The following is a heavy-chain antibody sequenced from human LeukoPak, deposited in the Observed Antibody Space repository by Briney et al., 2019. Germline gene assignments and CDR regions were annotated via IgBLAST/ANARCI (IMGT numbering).Heavy chain of an antibody. CDR2: ISYDGSNK. D-gene: IGHD2-2*01. V-gene: IGHV3-30*18. Sequence: GGSLRLSCAASGFTFNSYGMHWVRQAPGKGLEWVAVISYDGSNKYYADSVKGRFTISRDNSKNTLYLQMNSLRAEDTAVYYCAKVGVGCSSTSCYPTDYYYYMDVWGKGTTVTISS. CDR3: AKVGVGCSSTSCYPTDYYYYMDV. J-gene: IGHJ6*03. CDR1: GFTFNSYG.